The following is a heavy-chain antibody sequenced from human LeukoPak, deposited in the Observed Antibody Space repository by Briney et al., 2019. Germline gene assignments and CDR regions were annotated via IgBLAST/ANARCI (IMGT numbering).Heavy chain of an antibody. CDR2: IKQDGSEK. D-gene: IGHD3-10*01. J-gene: IGHJ4*02. CDR3: ATGGARYYYSDY. V-gene: IGHV3-7*01. CDR1: GFTFSSYW. Sequence: GGSLRLSCAASGFTFSSYWMSWARQAPGKGLEWVANIKQDGSEKYYVDSVKGRFTISRDNAKNSLYLQMNSLRAEDTAVYYCATGGARYYYSDYWGQGTLVTVSS.